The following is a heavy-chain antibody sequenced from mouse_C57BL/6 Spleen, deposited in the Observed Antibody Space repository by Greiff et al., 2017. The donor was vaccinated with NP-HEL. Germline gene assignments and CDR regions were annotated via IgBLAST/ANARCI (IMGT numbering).Heavy chain of an antibody. J-gene: IGHJ4*01. CDR3: ARERKMDY. V-gene: IGHV1-54*01. CDR1: GYAFTNYL. CDR2: INPGSGGT. Sequence: VQLQQSGAELVRPGTSVKVSCKASGYAFTNYLIEWVKQRPGQGLEWIGVINPGSGGTNYNEKFKGKATLTADKSSSTAYMQLSSLTSEDSAVYFCARERKMDYWGQGTSVTVSS.